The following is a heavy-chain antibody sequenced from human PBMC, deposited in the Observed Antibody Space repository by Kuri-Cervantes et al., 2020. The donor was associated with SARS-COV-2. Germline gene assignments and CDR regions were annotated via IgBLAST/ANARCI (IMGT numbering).Heavy chain of an antibody. V-gene: IGHV5-51*01. D-gene: IGHD4-17*01. CDR2: IYPGDSDT. J-gene: IGHJ4*02. CDR1: GYSFTSYW. Sequence: GESLKISCKGSGYSFTSYWIGWVRQMPGKGLEWMGIIYPGDSDTRYSPSFQGQVTISADKSISTAYLQWSSLKASDTAMYYCARTTGDYEGGQDFDYWGQGTLVTVSS. CDR3: ARTTGDYEGGQDFDY.